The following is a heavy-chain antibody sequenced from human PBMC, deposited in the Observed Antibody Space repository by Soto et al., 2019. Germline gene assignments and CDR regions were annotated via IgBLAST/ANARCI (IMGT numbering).Heavy chain of an antibody. CDR3: ARGGQDQLQYYYYYGMDV. CDR1: GFTFSSYS. J-gene: IGHJ6*02. D-gene: IGHD2-2*01. V-gene: IGHV3-21*01. Sequence: SGGSLRLSCAASGFTFSSYSMNWVRQAPGKGLEWVSSISSSSSYIYYADSVKGRFTISRDNAKNSLYLQMNSLRAEDTAVYYCARGGQDQLQYYYYYGMDVWGQGTTVTVSS. CDR2: ISSSSSYI.